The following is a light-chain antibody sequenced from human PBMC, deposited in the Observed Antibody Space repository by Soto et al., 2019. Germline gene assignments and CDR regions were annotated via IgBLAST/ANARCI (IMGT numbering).Light chain of an antibody. CDR3: QSYDSNNHGV. J-gene: IGLJ3*02. CDR1: SGSIASDY. Sequence: NFMLTQPHSVSESPGKTVTISCTRSSGSIASDYVQWYQQRPGSAPTTVIYEDNQRPSGVPDRFSGSIDSSSNSASLTISGLKTEDEADYYCQSYDSNNHGVFGGGTKVTVL. V-gene: IGLV6-57*04. CDR2: EDN.